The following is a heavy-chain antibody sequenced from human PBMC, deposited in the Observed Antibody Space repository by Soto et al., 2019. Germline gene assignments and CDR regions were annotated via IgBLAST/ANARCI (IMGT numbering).Heavy chain of an antibody. Sequence: QIHLVQSGAEVKEPGASVKVSCKTSGYGLTSYAINWVRQAPGQGLEWMGWLTGYDGNTIYAQNFQGRVTVTTDRSTDTAYMELRSLRFDDTAIYYCATVVGAVPYWGQGTLVTVSS. D-gene: IGHD1-26*01. CDR2: LTGYDGNT. J-gene: IGHJ4*02. CDR3: ATVVGAVPY. CDR1: GYGLTSYA. V-gene: IGHV1-18*04.